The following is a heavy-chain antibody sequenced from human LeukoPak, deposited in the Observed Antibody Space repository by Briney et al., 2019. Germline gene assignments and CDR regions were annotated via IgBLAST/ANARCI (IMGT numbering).Heavy chain of an antibody. CDR1: GGSFSGYY. CDR2: INHSGST. Sequence: SETLSLTCAVYGGSFSGYYWSWIRQPPGKGLEWIGEINHSGSTNYNPSLKSRVTISVDTSKNQFSLKLSSVTAADTAVYYCARSKRGYSYGYNIDYWGQGTLVTVSS. V-gene: IGHV4-34*01. J-gene: IGHJ4*02. CDR3: ARSKRGYSYGYNIDY. D-gene: IGHD5-18*01.